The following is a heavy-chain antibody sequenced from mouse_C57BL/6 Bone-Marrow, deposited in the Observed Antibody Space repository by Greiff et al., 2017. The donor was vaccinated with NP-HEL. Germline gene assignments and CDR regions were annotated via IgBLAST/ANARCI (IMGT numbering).Heavy chain of an antibody. V-gene: IGHV1-64*01. CDR3: ARSGTTVVPGDY. CDR2: IHPNSGST. D-gene: IGHD1-1*01. CDR1: GYTFTSYW. J-gene: IGHJ4*01. Sequence: QVQLPPPGAELVKPGASVKLSCKASGYTFTSYWMQWVKQRPGRGMEGRGMIHPNSGSTNYNEKFKSKATLTVDKSSSTAYMQLSSLTSEDSAVYYCARSGTTVVPGDYWGQGTSVTVSS.